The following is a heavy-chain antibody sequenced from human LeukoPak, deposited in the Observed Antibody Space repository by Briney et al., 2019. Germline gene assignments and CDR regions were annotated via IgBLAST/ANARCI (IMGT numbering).Heavy chain of an antibody. CDR2: IYYSGST. CDR1: GGSISSSSYY. CDR3: ARGSSGWFLY. Sequence: SETLSLTCTVSGGSISSSSYYWGWIRQPPGKGLERIGSIYYSGSTYYNPSLKSRVTISVDTSKNQFSLKLSSVTAADTAVYYCARGSSGWFLYWGQGTLVTVSS. J-gene: IGHJ4*02. D-gene: IGHD6-19*01. V-gene: IGHV4-39*01.